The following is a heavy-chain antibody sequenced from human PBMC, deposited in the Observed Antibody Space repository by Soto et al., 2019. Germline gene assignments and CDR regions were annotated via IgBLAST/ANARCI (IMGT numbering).Heavy chain of an antibody. J-gene: IGHJ5*02. Sequence: QVQLQQWGAGLLKPSETLSLTCAVYGGSFSGYYWSWIRQPPGKGLEWIGEINHSGSTNYNPSLKSRVTISVDTSNNQFPLKLSSGTAADTAVYYCATCGSSGYYGSGSYSWFDPWGQGTLVTVSS. CDR1: GGSFSGYY. CDR2: INHSGST. D-gene: IGHD3-10*01. V-gene: IGHV4-34*01. CDR3: ATCGSSGYYGSGSYSWFDP.